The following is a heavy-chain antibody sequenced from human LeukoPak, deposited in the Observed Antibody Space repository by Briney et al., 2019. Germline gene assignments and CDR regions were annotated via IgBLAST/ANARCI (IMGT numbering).Heavy chain of an antibody. J-gene: IGHJ4*02. CDR2: ISYDGGTQ. CDR3: AKGDLQGSLGLSDY. Sequence: GRSLRLSCAASGLTFRSYGMHWVRQAPGKGLEWVAVISYDGGTQYYADSVKGRFTISRDNSKNTLYLQMNSLRPEDTAVYYCAKGDLQGSLGLSDYWGQGTLVTVSS. CDR1: GLTFRSYG. V-gene: IGHV3-30*18. D-gene: IGHD3-10*01.